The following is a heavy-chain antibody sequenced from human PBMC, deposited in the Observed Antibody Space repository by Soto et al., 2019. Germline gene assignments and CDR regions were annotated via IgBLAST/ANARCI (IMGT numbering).Heavy chain of an antibody. D-gene: IGHD6-13*01. CDR2: IYYSGST. CDR1: GGSISSSSFH. CDR3: ARRERAAGTDWWFDP. Sequence: QLQLQESGPGLVKPSETLSLTCTVSGGSISSSSFHWGWIRQPPGKGLEWIGGIYYSGSTYYSPSLQSPVTISVDTSKNQFSLKLSSVTAADTAVYYCARRERAAGTDWWFDPWGQGTLVTVSS. V-gene: IGHV4-39*01. J-gene: IGHJ5*02.